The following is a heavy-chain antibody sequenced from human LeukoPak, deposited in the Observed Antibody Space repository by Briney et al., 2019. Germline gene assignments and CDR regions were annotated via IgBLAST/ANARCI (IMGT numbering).Heavy chain of an antibody. CDR3: ARHHYDFWSGSRVRGNWFDP. D-gene: IGHD3-3*01. CDR2: IYPGDSDT. V-gene: IGHV5-51*01. Sequence: PGESLKISCKGSGYSFTSYWIGWVRQMPGKGLEWMGIIYPGDSDTRYSPSFQGQVTISADKSISTAYLQWSSLKASDTAMYYCARHHYDFWSGSRVRGNWFDPWGQGTLVTVSS. J-gene: IGHJ5*02. CDR1: GYSFTSYW.